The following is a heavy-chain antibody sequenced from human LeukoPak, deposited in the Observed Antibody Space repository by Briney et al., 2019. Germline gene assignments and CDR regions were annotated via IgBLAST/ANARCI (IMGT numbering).Heavy chain of an antibody. J-gene: IGHJ5*02. Sequence: SETLSLTCAVYGGSFSGYYWSWIRQPAGKGLEWIGRIYTSGSTNYNPSLKSRVTMSVDTSKNQFSLKLSSVTAADTAVYYCARESITGTVTHNWSDPWGQGTLVTVSS. V-gene: IGHV4-59*10. CDR1: GGSFSGYY. CDR2: IYTSGST. D-gene: IGHD1-20*01. CDR3: ARESITGTVTHNWSDP.